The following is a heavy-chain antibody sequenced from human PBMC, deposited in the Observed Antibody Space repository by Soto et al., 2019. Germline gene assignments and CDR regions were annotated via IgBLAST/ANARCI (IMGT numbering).Heavy chain of an antibody. CDR2: INSDGSST. V-gene: IGHV3-74*01. CDR1: GFTFSRYW. D-gene: IGHD6-19*01. Sequence: EVQLVESGGGPVQPGGSLRLSCAASGFTFSRYWMHWVRQAPGKGLVWVSRINSDGSSTSYADSVKGRFTISRDNAKNTLYLQVNSVRAEYTAVYYCVQDSRLGSGPFDYWGKGTLVTVSS. J-gene: IGHJ4*02. CDR3: VQDSRLGSGPFDY.